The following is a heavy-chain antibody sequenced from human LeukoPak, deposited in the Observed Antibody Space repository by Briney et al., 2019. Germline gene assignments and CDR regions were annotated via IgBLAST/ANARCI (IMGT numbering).Heavy chain of an antibody. CDR3: AKERLFGYCSGGSCSLFDY. CDR1: GFTFSSYA. D-gene: IGHD2-15*01. Sequence: PGGSLRLSCAASGFTFSSYAMSWVRQAPGKGLEWVSAISGSGGSTYYADSVKGRFTISRDNSKNTLYLQMNSLRAEDTAVYYCAKERLFGYCSGGSCSLFDYWGQGTLVTVSS. CDR2: ISGSGGST. J-gene: IGHJ4*02. V-gene: IGHV3-23*01.